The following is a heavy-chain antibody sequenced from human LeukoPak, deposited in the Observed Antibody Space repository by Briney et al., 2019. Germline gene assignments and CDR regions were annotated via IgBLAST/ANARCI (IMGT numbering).Heavy chain of an antibody. CDR3: AKDRSGSTAEYFQD. D-gene: IGHD3-10*01. Sequence: PGGSLRLSCAASGFTFSSYVMNWVRQAPGKGLEWVSSISGSGGSAYYADSVKGRFTISRDNSKNTLSLQVNSLRAEDTAVYYCAKDRSGSTAEYFQDWGQGTLVTVSS. CDR1: GFTFSSYV. CDR2: ISGSGGSA. V-gene: IGHV3-23*01. J-gene: IGHJ1*01.